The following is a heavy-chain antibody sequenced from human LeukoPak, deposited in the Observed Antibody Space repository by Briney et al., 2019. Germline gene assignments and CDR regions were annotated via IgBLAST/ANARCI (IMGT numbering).Heavy chain of an antibody. Sequence: GGSLRLSCAASGFTFDDYAMHWVRQAPGKGLEWVSGISWNSGSIGYAGSVKGRFTISRDNAKNSLYLQMNSLRAEDMALYYCAKGTVAGIYYYYMDVWGKGTTVTVSS. CDR2: ISWNSGSI. CDR3: AKGTVAGIYYYYMDV. J-gene: IGHJ6*03. CDR1: GFTFDDYA. D-gene: IGHD6-19*01. V-gene: IGHV3-9*03.